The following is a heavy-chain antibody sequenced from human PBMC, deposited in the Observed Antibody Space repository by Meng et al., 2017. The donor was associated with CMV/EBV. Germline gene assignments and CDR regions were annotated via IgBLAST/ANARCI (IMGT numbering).Heavy chain of an antibody. CDR1: GFTFSSYA. CDR2: ISGSGGST. CDR3: AKCRRSEREYFDY. J-gene: IGHJ4*02. D-gene: IGHD1-26*01. Sequence: GESLKISCAASGFTFSSYAMSWVRQAPGKGLEWVSAISGSGGSTYYADSVKGRFTISRDNSKNTLYMQMNSLSAEDTDVYYCAKCRRSEREYFDYWGQGTLVTVSS. V-gene: IGHV3-23*01.